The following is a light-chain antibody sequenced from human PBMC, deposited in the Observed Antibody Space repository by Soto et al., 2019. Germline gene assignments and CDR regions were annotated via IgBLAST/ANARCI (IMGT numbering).Light chain of an antibody. CDR1: QGISIW. CDR3: QQTNTFPST. J-gene: IGKJ5*01. Sequence: DIQMTQFPSSVSASVGDRVSITCRASQGISIWLAWYQQKPGKAPKLLIYAASSLQGGVPSRFSGSGSGTDFTLTISSLQHEDFATYYCQQTNTFPSTFGKGTRLDIK. V-gene: IGKV1D-12*01. CDR2: AAS.